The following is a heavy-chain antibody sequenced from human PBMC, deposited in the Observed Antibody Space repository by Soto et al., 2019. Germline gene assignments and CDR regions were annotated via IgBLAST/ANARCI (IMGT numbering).Heavy chain of an antibody. CDR2: TIPILGIT. D-gene: IGHD3-22*01. Sequence: QLVQSGAEVKKPGSSLKVSCKASGGTFSSHTISWVRMAPGQGLEWMGRTIPILGITNYAQNFQGRVTLTADKSTGTASMELSSLRSEHTAVYYCGISRYDSNFYYYGTDVWGQGTTVTVS. CDR1: GGTFSSHT. J-gene: IGHJ6*02. CDR3: GISRYDSNFYYYGTDV. V-gene: IGHV1-69*02.